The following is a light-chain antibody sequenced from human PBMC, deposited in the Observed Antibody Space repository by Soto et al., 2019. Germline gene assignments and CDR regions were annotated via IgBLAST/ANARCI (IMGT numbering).Light chain of an antibody. CDR1: QSVSSSY. J-gene: IGKJ3*01. V-gene: IGKV3-20*01. CDR3: QQYGSSLFT. CDR2: GAS. Sequence: EIVLTQSPGTLSLSPGERATLSCRASQSVSSSYLAWYHQKPGQAPRLLIYGASSRATGIPDRFSGSGSGTDFTLTISRLEPEVFAVYYCQQYGSSLFTFGPGTKVDIK.